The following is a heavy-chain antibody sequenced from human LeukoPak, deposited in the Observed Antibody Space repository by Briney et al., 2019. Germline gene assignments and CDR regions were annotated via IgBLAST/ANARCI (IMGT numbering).Heavy chain of an antibody. V-gene: IGHV3-23*01. Sequence: PGGSLRLSCAASGFTFSSYAMSWVRQAPGKGLEWVSAISGSGGSTYYADSVKGRFTISRDNSKNTLYLQMNSLRAEDTAVYYCAKVSGIAAAGTRHFDYWGQGTLVTVSS. CDR1: GFTFSSYA. CDR2: ISGSGGST. J-gene: IGHJ4*02. CDR3: AKVSGIAAAGTRHFDY. D-gene: IGHD6-13*01.